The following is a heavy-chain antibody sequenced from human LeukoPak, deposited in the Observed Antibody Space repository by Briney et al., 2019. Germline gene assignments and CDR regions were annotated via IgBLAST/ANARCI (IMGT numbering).Heavy chain of an antibody. CDR3: ARGRHQRGITIFGVVITPMGNWFDP. CDR1: GGSFSGYY. V-gene: IGHV4-34*01. CDR2: INHSGST. D-gene: IGHD3-3*01. Sequence: SETLSLTCAVYGGSFSGYYWSWIRQPPGKGLEWIGEINHSGSTNYNPSLKSRVTISVDTSKNQFSLKLSSVTAADTAVYYCARGRHQRGITIFGVVITPMGNWFDPWGQGTLVTVSS. J-gene: IGHJ5*02.